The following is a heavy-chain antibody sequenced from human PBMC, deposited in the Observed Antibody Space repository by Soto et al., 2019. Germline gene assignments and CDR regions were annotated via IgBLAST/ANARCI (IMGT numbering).Heavy chain of an antibody. D-gene: IGHD3-22*01. V-gene: IGHV3-23*01. J-gene: IGHJ4*02. CDR2: VSGRDDDT. CDR1: GFTFSSYA. CDR3: AKGRAHYYYDKAFFDY. Sequence: GGSLRLSCAASGFTFSSYAMNWLRQAPGKGLQWVAGVSGRDDDTYVADAVRGRFTISRDNSKNTMHLQINSLRPEDTAVYYCAKGRAHYYYDKAFFDYWGQGALVTVSS.